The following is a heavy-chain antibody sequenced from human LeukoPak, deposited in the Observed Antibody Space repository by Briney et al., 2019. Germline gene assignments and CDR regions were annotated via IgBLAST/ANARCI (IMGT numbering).Heavy chain of an antibody. D-gene: IGHD6-19*01. CDR3: ARETSEQWLADDAFDI. CDR1: GFTFSSYS. Sequence: GGSLRLSCAASGFTFSSYSMNWVRQAPGKGLEWVSSISSSSSSYIYYADSVKGRFTISRDNAKNSLYLQMNSLRAEDTAVYYCARETSEQWLADDAFDIWGQGTMVTVSS. V-gene: IGHV3-21*01. J-gene: IGHJ3*02. CDR2: ISSSSSSYI.